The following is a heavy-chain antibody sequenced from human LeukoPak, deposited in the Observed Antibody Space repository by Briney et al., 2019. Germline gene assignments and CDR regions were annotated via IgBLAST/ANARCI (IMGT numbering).Heavy chain of an antibody. CDR1: GFTFSNYA. Sequence: PGGSLRLSCGASGFTFSNYAMSWVRQTPGKGLEWVSAISGSGGSTYYADSVKGRFTISRDNSKNTLYLQMNSLRAEDTAVYYCAKALSYYYDSSDAFDIWGQGTMVTVSS. D-gene: IGHD3-22*01. V-gene: IGHV3-23*01. J-gene: IGHJ3*02. CDR3: AKALSYYYDSSDAFDI. CDR2: ISGSGGST.